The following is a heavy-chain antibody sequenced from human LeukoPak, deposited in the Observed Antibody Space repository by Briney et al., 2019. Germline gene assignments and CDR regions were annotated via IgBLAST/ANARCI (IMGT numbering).Heavy chain of an antibody. CDR2: IYPGDSDT. J-gene: IGHJ4*02. CDR3: ARRSSGWYQDY. Sequence: GESLKISCKGSGYSSTSYWIGWVRQIPGKGLEWMGIIYPGDSDTRYSPSFQGQVTISADKSTSTAYLQWSSLKASDTAMYYCARRSSGWYQDYWGQGTLVTVSS. D-gene: IGHD6-19*01. V-gene: IGHV5-51*01. CDR1: GYSSTSYW.